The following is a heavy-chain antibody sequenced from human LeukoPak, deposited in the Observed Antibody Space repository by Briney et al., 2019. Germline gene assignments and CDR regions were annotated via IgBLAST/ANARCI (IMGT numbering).Heavy chain of an antibody. V-gene: IGHV1-2*02. CDR3: ARDWNCGGDCYST. CDR2: INPNSGGT. J-gene: IGHJ4*02. Sequence: ASVKGSCKASGYTFTGYYMHWVRQAPGQGLEWMGWINPNSGGTNYAQKFQGRVTMTRDTSISTAYMELSRLRSDDTAVYYCARDWNCGGDCYSTWGQGTLVTVSS. CDR1: GYTFTGYY. D-gene: IGHD2-21*02.